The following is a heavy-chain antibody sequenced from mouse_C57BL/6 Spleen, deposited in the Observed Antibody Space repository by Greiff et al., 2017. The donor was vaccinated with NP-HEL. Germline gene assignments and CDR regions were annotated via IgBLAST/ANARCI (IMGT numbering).Heavy chain of an antibody. V-gene: IGHV1-81*01. CDR1: GYTFTSYG. J-gene: IGHJ3*01. CDR3: ARGGGFAY. Sequence: VQVVESGAELARPGASVKLSCKASGYTFTSYGISWVKQRTGQGLEWIGEIYPRSGNTYYNEKFKGKATLTADKSSSTAYMELRSLTSEDSAVYFCARGGGFAYWGQGTLVTVSA. CDR2: IYPRSGNT.